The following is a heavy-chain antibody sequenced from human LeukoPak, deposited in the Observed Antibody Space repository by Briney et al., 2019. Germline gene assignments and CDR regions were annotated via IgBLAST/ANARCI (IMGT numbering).Heavy chain of an antibody. J-gene: IGHJ4*02. Sequence: GASVKVSCTASGYTFTSYDINWVRQATGQGLEWMGWMNPNSGNTGYAQKFQGRVTMTRNTSISTAYMELSSLRSEDTAVYYCARSIRVATGFDYWGQGTLVTVSS. D-gene: IGHD5-12*01. CDR2: MNPNSGNT. CDR3: ARSIRVATGFDY. V-gene: IGHV1-8*01. CDR1: GYTFTSYD.